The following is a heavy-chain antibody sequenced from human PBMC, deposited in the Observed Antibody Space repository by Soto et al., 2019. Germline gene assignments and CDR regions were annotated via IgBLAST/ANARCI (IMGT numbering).Heavy chain of an antibody. CDR1: GYSISSGYY. D-gene: IGHD4-17*01. V-gene: IGHV4-38-2*01. CDR2: IYHSGST. J-gene: IGHJ6*02. Sequence: SETLSLTCAVSGYSISSGYYWGWIRQPPGKGLEWIGNIYHSGSTYYKSSLKSRVTISIDTYKNQFSLRLTSVTAADTAVYYCARYGENYYDGMDVWGQGTTVTVSS. CDR3: ARYGENYYDGMDV.